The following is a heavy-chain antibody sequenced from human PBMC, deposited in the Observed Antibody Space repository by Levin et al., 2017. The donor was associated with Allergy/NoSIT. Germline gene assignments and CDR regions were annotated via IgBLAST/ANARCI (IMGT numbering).Heavy chain of an antibody. V-gene: IGHV4-34*01. CDR2: ITPGGST. J-gene: IGHJ3*02. CDR1: GVSFSGSF. CDR3: ARGVAPGAFDI. D-gene: IGHD5-12*01. Sequence: SQTLSLTCAVYGVSFSGSFWSWLRQPPGKGLEWIGEITPGGSTRYNPSLKSRVTISLDTSKNQLSLRLSSVTAADTAVYYCARGVAPGAFDIWGQGTTVTVSS.